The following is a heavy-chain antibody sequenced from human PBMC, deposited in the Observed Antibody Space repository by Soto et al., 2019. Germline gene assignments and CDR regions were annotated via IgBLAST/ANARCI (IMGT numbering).Heavy chain of an antibody. D-gene: IGHD2-15*01. J-gene: IGHJ6*02. V-gene: IGHV3-73*01. CDR2: IRSKANNYAT. CDR1: GFTFSGSA. CDR3: TRHDYCSGGSCYYYGMDV. Sequence: SGGSLRLSCAASGFTFSGSAMHWVRQASGKGLEWVGLIRSKANNYATVYAASVKGRFTISRDDSKNTAYLQMNSLKTEDTAVYYCTRHDYCSGGSCYYYGMDVWGQGTTVTVSS.